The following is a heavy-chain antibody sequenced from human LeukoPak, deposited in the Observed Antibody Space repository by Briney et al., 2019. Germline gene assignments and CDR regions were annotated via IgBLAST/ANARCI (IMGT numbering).Heavy chain of an antibody. Sequence: SETLSLTCAVYSGSFSGYYWSWIRQPPGKGLEWIGEISHSGSTNHNPSLKSRVTISVDMSKNQFSLKLSSVTAADTAVYYCARGPPAKPGTGYYYGMDVWGQGTTVTVSS. D-gene: IGHD2-2*01. V-gene: IGHV4-34*01. CDR3: ARGPPAKPGTGYYYGMDV. CDR1: SGSFSGYY. J-gene: IGHJ6*02. CDR2: ISHSGST.